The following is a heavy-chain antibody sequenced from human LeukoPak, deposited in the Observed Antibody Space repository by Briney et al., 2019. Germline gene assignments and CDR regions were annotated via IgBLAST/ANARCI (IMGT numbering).Heavy chain of an antibody. CDR1: GFTFSSYA. Sequence: GGSLRLSCAASGFTFSSYAMHWVRQAPGKGLEWVAVISYDGSNKYYADSVKSRFTISRDNSKNTLYLQMNSLRAEDKAVYYCASDVDIVATSPGTLYYFDYWGQGTLVTVSS. CDR3: ASDVDIVATSPGTLYYFDY. J-gene: IGHJ4*02. D-gene: IGHD5-12*01. CDR2: ISYDGSNK. V-gene: IGHV3-30*04.